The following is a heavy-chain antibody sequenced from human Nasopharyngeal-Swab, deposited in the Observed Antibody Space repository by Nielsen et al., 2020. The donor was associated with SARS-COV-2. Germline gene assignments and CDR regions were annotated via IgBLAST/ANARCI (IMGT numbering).Heavy chain of an antibody. J-gene: IGHJ4*02. V-gene: IGHV1-46*01. D-gene: IGHD2-8*01. Sequence: ASVKVSCKSSGYTFTKYYMHWVRQAPGQGLEWMGIVNPTGGTTTYAQKFQGRVTMTRDSSTSTDYLDLSSLRSEDTAVYFCGRDPAPFNGLPHLDYWGQGTLVTVSS. CDR2: VNPTGGTT. CDR1: GYTFTKYY. CDR3: GRDPAPFNGLPHLDY.